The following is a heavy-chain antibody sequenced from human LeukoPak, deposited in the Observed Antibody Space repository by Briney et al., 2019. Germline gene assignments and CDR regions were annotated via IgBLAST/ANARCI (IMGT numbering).Heavy chain of an antibody. J-gene: IGHJ1*01. CDR3: ARDGPPYCGGDCYSRYFQH. V-gene: IGHV4-34*01. CDR1: GGSFSGYY. Sequence: RPSETLSLTCAVYGGSFSGYYWSWIRQPPGKGLEWIGEINHSGSTNYNPSLKSRVTISVDTSKNQFSLKLSSVTAADTAVYYCARDGPPYCGGDCYSRYFQHWGQGTLVTVSS. D-gene: IGHD2-21*01. CDR2: INHSGST.